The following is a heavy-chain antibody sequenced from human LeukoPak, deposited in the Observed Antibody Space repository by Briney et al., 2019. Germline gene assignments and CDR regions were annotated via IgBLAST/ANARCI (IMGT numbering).Heavy chain of an antibody. Sequence: GRSLRLSCAASGFTFSSYGMHWVRQAPGKGLEWVAVISYDGSNKYYADFVKGRFTISRDNSKNTLYLQMNSLRAEDTAVYYCAKGRGVRGAKPYNIDYWGQGTLVTVSS. D-gene: IGHD3-10*01. CDR2: ISYDGSNK. J-gene: IGHJ4*02. V-gene: IGHV3-30*18. CDR3: AKGRGVRGAKPYNIDY. CDR1: GFTFSSYG.